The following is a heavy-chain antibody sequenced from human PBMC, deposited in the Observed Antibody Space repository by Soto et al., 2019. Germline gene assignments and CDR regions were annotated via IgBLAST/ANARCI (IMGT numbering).Heavy chain of an antibody. CDR2: IKSKTDGGTT. D-gene: IGHD3-22*01. Sequence: EVQLMESGGGLVKPGGSLRLSCAASGFTFSNAWMNWVRQAPGKGLEWVGRIKSKTDGGTTDYAAPVKGRFTISRYDSKNTLYLHMNSLKTEDTAVYYCTTDLYYYDSSGPRRMDVWGQGTTVTVSS. CDR1: GFTFSNAW. CDR3: TTDLYYYDSSGPRRMDV. V-gene: IGHV3-15*07. J-gene: IGHJ6*02.